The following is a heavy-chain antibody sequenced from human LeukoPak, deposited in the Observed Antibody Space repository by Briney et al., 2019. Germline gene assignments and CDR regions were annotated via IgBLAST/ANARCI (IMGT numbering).Heavy chain of an antibody. J-gene: IGHJ4*02. V-gene: IGHV4-4*07. D-gene: IGHD3-10*01. CDR2: IYTSGST. Sequence: SETLSLTCTVSGGSISSYYWSWIRQPAGKGLEWIGRIYTSGSTNYNPSLKSRVTISVDTSKNQFSLKLSSVTAADTAVYYCARGLRSYGSGSYLLKGFDYWGQGTLVTVSS. CDR3: ARGLRSYGSGSYLLKGFDY. CDR1: GGSISSYY.